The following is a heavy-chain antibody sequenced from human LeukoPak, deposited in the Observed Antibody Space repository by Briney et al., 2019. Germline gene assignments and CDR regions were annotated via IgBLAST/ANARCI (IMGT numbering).Heavy chain of an antibody. Sequence: SETLSLTCTVSGGSINSYYWSWIRQPPGKGLEWIGYIYYSGSTNYNPSLKSRVTISVDTPKNQFSLQLSSVSAADTAVYYCARGGIAVAASLNWFDPWGQGTLVTVSS. J-gene: IGHJ5*02. CDR1: GGSINSYY. V-gene: IGHV4-59*01. CDR2: IYYSGST. CDR3: ARGGIAVAASLNWFDP. D-gene: IGHD6-19*01.